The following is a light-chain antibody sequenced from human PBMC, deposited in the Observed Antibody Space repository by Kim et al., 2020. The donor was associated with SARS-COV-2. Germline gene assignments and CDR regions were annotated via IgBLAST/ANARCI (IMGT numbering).Light chain of an antibody. Sequence: SYELTQPPSMSVAPGKTATLTCGGNNIAGKTVHWYQQKPGQAPVLVIYYDSDRPSGIPERFSGSNSANTATLTISRVDAGDEADYYCQVWDSSGDVVVFGGGTQLTVL. V-gene: IGLV3-21*04. CDR3: QVWDSSGDVVV. CDR2: YDS. J-gene: IGLJ2*01. CDR1: NIAGKT.